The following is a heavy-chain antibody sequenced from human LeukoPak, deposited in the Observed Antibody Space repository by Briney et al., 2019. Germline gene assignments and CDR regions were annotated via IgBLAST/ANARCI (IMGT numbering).Heavy chain of an antibody. CDR3: AGGLLEAQGWLQWLGTVYSMDV. J-gene: IGHJ6*02. CDR2: MSSRSGII. D-gene: IGHD5-24*01. CDR1: GFTVSSNY. V-gene: IGHV3-11*01. Sequence: PGGSLRLSCAASGFTVSSNYMNWIRQSPGKGLEWISYMSSRSGIIYYADSVKGRFTISRDNARNSLYLQMNSLRVDDTAVYYCAGGLLEAQGWLQWLGTVYSMDVWGQGTPVTVSS.